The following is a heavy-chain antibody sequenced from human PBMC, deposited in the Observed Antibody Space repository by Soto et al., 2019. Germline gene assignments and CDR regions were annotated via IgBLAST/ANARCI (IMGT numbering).Heavy chain of an antibody. CDR3: ARAPERIAARPLDY. V-gene: IGHV4-34*01. CDR1: GGSFSGYY. Sequence: PSETLSLTCAVYGGSFSGYYWSWIRQPPGKGLEWIGEINHSGSTNYNPSLKGRVTISVDTSKNQFSLKLSSVTAADTAVYYCARAPERIAARPLDYWGQGTLVTVSS. J-gene: IGHJ4*02. CDR2: INHSGST. D-gene: IGHD6-6*01.